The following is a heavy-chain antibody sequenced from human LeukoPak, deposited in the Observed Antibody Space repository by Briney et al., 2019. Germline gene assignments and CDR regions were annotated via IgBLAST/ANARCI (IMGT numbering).Heavy chain of an antibody. CDR2: IWNDGSIK. Sequence: GGSLRLSCVASGLSFSIYGMLGVRQAPAKGLEWVAVIWNDGSIKYYADSLKGRFSISRHNSKNTLYLQMDRLGVDDTAVYYCARASGSYDCWGQGTLVTVSS. J-gene: IGHJ4*02. CDR3: ARASGSYDC. D-gene: IGHD1-26*01. V-gene: IGHV3-33*01. CDR1: GLSFSIYG.